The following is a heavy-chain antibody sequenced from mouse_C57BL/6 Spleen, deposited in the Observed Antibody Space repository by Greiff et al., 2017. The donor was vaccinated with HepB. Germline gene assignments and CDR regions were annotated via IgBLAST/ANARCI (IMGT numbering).Heavy chain of an antibody. V-gene: IGHV1-53*01. CDR3: ARGSKGGYAMDY. Sequence: QVQLQQPGTELVKPGASVKLSCKASGYTFTSYWMHWVKQRPGQGLEWIGNINPSNGGTNYNEKFKSKASLTVDKSSSTAYMQLSSLTSEDSAVYYCARGSKGGYAMDYWGQGTSVTVSS. D-gene: IGHD2-5*01. J-gene: IGHJ4*01. CDR1: GYTFTSYW. CDR2: INPSNGGT.